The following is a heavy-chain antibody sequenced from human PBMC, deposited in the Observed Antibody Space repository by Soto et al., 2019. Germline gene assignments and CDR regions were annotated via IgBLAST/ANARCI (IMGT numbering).Heavy chain of an antibody. CDR2: ISGSGGGT. Sequence: EVQLLESGGGLVQRGGSLRLSCAASGFTFSSYAMNWVRQAPEKGLEWVSAISGSGGGTYYADSVKGRFTISRDNSKNTVYLQMNSLRAEDTAVYYCAKDRGGAGGLDVWGQGTTVTVSS. D-gene: IGHD6-19*01. CDR3: AKDRGGAGGLDV. J-gene: IGHJ6*02. CDR1: GFTFSSYA. V-gene: IGHV3-23*01.